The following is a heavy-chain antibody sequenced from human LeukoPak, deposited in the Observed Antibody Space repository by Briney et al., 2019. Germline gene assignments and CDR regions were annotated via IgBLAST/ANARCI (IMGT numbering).Heavy chain of an antibody. CDR3: AKQTAVAGTSPHFDY. CDR1: GFTFSDYY. J-gene: IGHJ4*02. Sequence: GGSLRLSCAASGFTFSDYYMSWIRQAPGKGLEWVSYISSSGSTIYYADSVKGRFTISRDNAKNSLYLQMNSLRAEDTAVYYCAKQTAVAGTSPHFDYWGQGTLVTVSS. D-gene: IGHD6-19*01. CDR2: ISSSGSTI. V-gene: IGHV3-11*01.